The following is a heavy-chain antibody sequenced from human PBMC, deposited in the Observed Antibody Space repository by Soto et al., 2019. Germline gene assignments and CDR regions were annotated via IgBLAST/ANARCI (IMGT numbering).Heavy chain of an antibody. CDR1: SGSISSSNW. CDR2: VFHSGNT. CDR3: AGRGVGSYSYSSKSYTPFDY. J-gene: IGHJ4*02. V-gene: IGHV4-4*02. D-gene: IGHD3-10*01. Sequence: QVQLQESGPGLVKPSGTLSLTCAVSSGSISSSNWWIWVRQSPGKGLEWIGGVFHSGNTNYNPSVKSRVTISVDKSRDQFDLKMGSLTVADTAVYYCAGRGVGSYSYSSKSYTPFDYWGQGTLVTVSS.